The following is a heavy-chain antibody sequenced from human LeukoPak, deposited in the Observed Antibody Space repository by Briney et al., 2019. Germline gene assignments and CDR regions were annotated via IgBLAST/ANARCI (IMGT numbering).Heavy chain of an antibody. D-gene: IGHD2-2*01. CDR3: ARDHIVVVPAAPPPLDY. J-gene: IGHJ4*02. CDR1: GFTFSSYS. CDR2: IGSSSSYI. V-gene: IGHV3-21*01. Sequence: GGSLRLSCAASGFTFSSYSMNWVRQAPGKGLEWVSSIGSSSSYIYYADSVKGRFTISRDNAKNSLYLQMNSLRAEDTAVYYCARDHIVVVPAAPPPLDYWGQGTLVTVSS.